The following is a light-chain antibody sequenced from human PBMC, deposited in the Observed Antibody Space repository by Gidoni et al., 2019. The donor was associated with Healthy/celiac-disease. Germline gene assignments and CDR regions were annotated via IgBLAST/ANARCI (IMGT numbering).Light chain of an antibody. CDR2: GAS. Sequence: DIVLTQSPGTLSLSPGERATLSCRASQSVSSSYLAWYQQKPGQAPRLLIYGASSRATGIPDRFSGSGSGTDFTLTISRLEPEDFAVYYCQQYGSSPTWTFXXXTKVEIK. J-gene: IGKJ1*01. V-gene: IGKV3-20*01. CDR3: QQYGSSPTWT. CDR1: QSVSSSY.